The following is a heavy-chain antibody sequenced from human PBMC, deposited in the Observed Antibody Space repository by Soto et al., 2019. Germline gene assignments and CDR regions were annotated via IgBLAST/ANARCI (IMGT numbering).Heavy chain of an antibody. Sequence: PGGSLRLSCAASGFTFSSYAMHWVRQAPGKGLEWVAVISYDGSNKYYADSVKGRFTISRDNSKNTLYLQMNSLRAEDTAVYYCAREIYYDFWSGYYTPYYYYYGMDVWGQGTTVTVSS. CDR2: ISYDGSNK. CDR1: GFTFSSYA. J-gene: IGHJ6*02. D-gene: IGHD3-3*01. V-gene: IGHV3-30-3*01. CDR3: AREIYYDFWSGYYTPYYYYYGMDV.